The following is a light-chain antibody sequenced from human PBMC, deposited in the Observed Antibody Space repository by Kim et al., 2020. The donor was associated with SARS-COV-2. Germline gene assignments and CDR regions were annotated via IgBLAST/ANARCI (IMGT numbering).Light chain of an antibody. CDR2: SDH. CDR3: TAWDDSLNGVV. V-gene: IGLV1-44*01. CDR1: SSNIGSNT. Sequence: ELTQPPSASGTPGQRVTISCSGSSSNIGSNTVNWYQHLPGMAPKLLIYSDHQRPSGVPDRFSGSRSGTSASLAISGLQSEDEADYYCTAWDDSLNGVVFGGGTQLTVL. J-gene: IGLJ2*01.